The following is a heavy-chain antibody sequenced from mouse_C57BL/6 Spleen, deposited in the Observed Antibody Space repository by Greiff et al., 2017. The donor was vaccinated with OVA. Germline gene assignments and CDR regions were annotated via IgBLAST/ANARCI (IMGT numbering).Heavy chain of an antibody. V-gene: IGHV5-4*01. CDR2: ISDGGSDT. D-gene: IGHD1-1*01. Sequence: EVKLMESGGGLVKPGGSLKLSCAASGFTFSSYAMSWVRQTPEKRLEWGATISDGGSDTYDPDNVKGRFTISRDNAKNNLYLQMSHLKSEDTAMYYCARESAPYYYGSSPFAYWGQGTLVTVSA. J-gene: IGHJ3*01. CDR1: GFTFSSYA. CDR3: ARESAPYYYGSSPFAY.